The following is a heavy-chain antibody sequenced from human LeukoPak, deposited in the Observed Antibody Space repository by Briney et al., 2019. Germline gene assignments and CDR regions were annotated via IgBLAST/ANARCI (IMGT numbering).Heavy chain of an antibody. J-gene: IGHJ4*02. CDR2: ISYDGSNK. D-gene: IGHD6-19*01. CDR3: AREILSGWYRNVDY. V-gene: IGHV3-30*04. Sequence: PGRSLRLSCAASGFTFSSYAMHWVRQAPGKGLEWVAVISYDGSNKYYADSVKGRFTTSRDNSKNTLYLQMNSLRAEDTAVYYCAREILSGWYRNVDYWGQGTLVTVSS. CDR1: GFTFSSYA.